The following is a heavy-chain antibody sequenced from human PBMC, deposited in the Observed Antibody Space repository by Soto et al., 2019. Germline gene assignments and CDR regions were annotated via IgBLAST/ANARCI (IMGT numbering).Heavy chain of an antibody. CDR2: FNPEDGET. J-gene: IGHJ4*02. D-gene: IGHD3-10*01. V-gene: IGHV1-24*01. CDR1: GFGLSELS. Sequence: QVQLVQSGAEVKKAGAAVKVSCKVSGFGLSELSIHWVRQTPGKGLEWMGGFNPEDGETIYAQKFQGRVTKTEDTSADTAYMELSSLRSEDTAVYYCATEGAYASVGSFKREVWYFDFWGQGTLVTVSS. CDR3: ATEGAYASVGSFKREVWYFDF.